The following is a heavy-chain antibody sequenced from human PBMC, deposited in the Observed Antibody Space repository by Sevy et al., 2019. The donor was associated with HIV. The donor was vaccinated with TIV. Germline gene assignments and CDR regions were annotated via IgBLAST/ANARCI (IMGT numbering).Heavy chain of an antibody. D-gene: IGHD2-8*01. V-gene: IGHV3-23*01. Sequence: GGSLRLSCATSGFKFSQYSMSWVRQAPGKGLEWVSTLSFGCGRINYADSVKGRFTISRDDSKDTVYLQMKSLRVEDTAVYFCAREGCTKPHDYWGQGTLVTVSS. J-gene: IGHJ4*02. CDR2: LSFGCGRI. CDR3: AREGCTKPHDY. CDR1: GFKFSQYS.